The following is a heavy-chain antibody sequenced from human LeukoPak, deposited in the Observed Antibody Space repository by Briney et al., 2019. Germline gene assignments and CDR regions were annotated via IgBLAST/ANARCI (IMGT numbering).Heavy chain of an antibody. CDR1: GFSFISYG. D-gene: IGHD4-17*01. Sequence: PGGSLRLSCAASGFSFISYGVHWVRQAPGKGLEWVGVISDDGRNKKYADSVKGRFTISRDNFKDTLYLQMNSLRDEDTAVYYCANRPSDYGDYVTYFDYWGQGTLVTVSS. CDR3: ANRPSDYGDYVTYFDY. CDR2: ISDDGRNK. J-gene: IGHJ4*02. V-gene: IGHV3-30*18.